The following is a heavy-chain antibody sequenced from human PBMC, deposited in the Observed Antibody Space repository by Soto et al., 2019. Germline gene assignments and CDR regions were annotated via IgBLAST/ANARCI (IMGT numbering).Heavy chain of an antibody. CDR2: ISSSSSYT. Sequence: QVQLVESGGGLVKPGGSLRLSCAASGFTFSDYYMSWIRQAPGKGLEWVSYISSSSSYTNYADSVKGRFTISRDNAKNSLYLQMNSLRDEDTGVYYCARDQDPMAYYYYGMDVWGQGTTVTVSS. V-gene: IGHV3-11*05. CDR1: GFTFSDYY. CDR3: ARDQDPMAYYYYGMDV. J-gene: IGHJ6*02. D-gene: IGHD3-10*01.